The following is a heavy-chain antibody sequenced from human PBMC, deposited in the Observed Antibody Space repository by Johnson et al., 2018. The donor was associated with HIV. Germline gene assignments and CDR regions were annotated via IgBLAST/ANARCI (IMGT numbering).Heavy chain of an antibody. CDR2: ISSNGGST. Sequence: VQLVESGGGLVQPGGSLRLSCAASGFTFSSYAMHWVRQAPGKGLEYVSAISSNGGSTYYANSVKGRFTISRDNSKNTLYLQMNSLRAEDTAVYYCARDASYYGSANDAFDIWGQGTMVTVSS. CDR3: ARDASYYGSANDAFDI. V-gene: IGHV3-64*01. CDR1: GFTFSSYA. J-gene: IGHJ3*02. D-gene: IGHD3-10*01.